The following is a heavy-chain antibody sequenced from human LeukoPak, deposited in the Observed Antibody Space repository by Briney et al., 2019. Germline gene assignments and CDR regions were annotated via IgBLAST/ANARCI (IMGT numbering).Heavy chain of an antibody. CDR1: GGSFSGYY. V-gene: IGHV4-34*09. J-gene: IGHJ4*02. D-gene: IGHD5-18*01. Sequence: SETLSLTCAVYGGSFSGYYWSWIRQPPGKGLEWIGEINHSGSTNYNPSLKSRVTISVDTSKNQFSLKLSSVTAADTAVYYCARERELWSHDYWGQGTLVTVSS. CDR2: INHSGST. CDR3: ARERELWSHDY.